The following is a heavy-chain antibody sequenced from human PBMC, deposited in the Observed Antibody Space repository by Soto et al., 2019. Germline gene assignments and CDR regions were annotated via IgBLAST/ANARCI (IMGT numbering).Heavy chain of an antibody. CDR1: GGSSSHYY. CDR3: TTGSGWLTDH. D-gene: IGHD6-19*01. J-gene: IGHJ4*02. Sequence: QVQLQESGPGLVKPSETLSLTCTASGGSSSHYYWNWIRQPPGKGLEWIGNIHSIENTNYNPSLRRRVTISLDTSNNQCSLKMNSVTAADTAVYYCTTGSGWLTDHWGRGTLVTVSS. V-gene: IGHV4-4*08. CDR2: IHSIENT.